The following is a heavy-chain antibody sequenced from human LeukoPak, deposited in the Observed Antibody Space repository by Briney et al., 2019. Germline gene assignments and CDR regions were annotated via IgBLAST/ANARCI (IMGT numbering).Heavy chain of an antibody. Sequence: GGSLRLSCVASGITFSNYAVSWARQAPEKGLDWVSVISGSAHKIRYADSVKGRFTISRDNSENIVYLQMNSLRAEDTAVYYCARDLPFEDWGQGTLVTVSS. CDR1: GITFSNYA. CDR2: ISGSAHKI. J-gene: IGHJ4*02. D-gene: IGHD2/OR15-2a*01. CDR3: ARDLPFED. V-gene: IGHV3-23*01.